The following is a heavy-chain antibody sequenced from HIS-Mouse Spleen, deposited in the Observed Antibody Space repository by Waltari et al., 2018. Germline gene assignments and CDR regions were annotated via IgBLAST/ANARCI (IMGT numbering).Heavy chain of an antibody. Sequence: EVQLLESGGGLVQPGGSLRLSCAASGFTFSSYAMSWVRQAPGKGLEWVSGMSGSGGRTYYADSVKGRFTISRDNSKNTLYLQMNSLRAEDTAVYYCAKSRGGDCYDYWGQGTLVTVSS. CDR2: MSGSGGRT. CDR1: GFTFSSYA. D-gene: IGHD2-21*01. CDR3: AKSRGGDCYDY. V-gene: IGHV3-23*01. J-gene: IGHJ4*02.